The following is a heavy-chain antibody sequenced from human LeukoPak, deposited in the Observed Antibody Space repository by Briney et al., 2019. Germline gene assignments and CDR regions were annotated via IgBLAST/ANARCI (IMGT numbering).Heavy chain of an antibody. CDR1: GYTFTSYG. Sequence: ASVKVSCKASGYTFTSYGISWVRQAPGQGLEWMGWISAYNGNTNYAQKLQGRVTITTDTSKSTAYMELRGLRSDDTAVYYCARGPDYDFWSGYSQRPNYYMDVWGKGTTVTVSS. V-gene: IGHV1-18*01. J-gene: IGHJ6*03. CDR3: ARGPDYDFWSGYSQRPNYYMDV. CDR2: ISAYNGNT. D-gene: IGHD3-3*01.